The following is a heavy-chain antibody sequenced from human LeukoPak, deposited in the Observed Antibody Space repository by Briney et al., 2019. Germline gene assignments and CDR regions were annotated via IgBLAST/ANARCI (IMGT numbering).Heavy chain of an antibody. D-gene: IGHD3-10*01. Sequence: ASVKVSCKASGYTFTGYYMHWVRQAPGQRLEWMGWINAGNGDTKYSQKFQGRVTITRDTSASTAYMELSGLRSEDTAVYYCTRPSLWFGELSTFDFWGQGTLVAVSS. CDR1: GYTFTGYY. V-gene: IGHV1-3*01. J-gene: IGHJ4*02. CDR3: TRPSLWFGELSTFDF. CDR2: INAGNGDT.